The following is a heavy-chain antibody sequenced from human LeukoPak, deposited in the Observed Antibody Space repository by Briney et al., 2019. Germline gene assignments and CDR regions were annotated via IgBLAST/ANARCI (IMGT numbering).Heavy chain of an antibody. CDR1: GYTFTIYG. V-gene: IGHV1-18*01. D-gene: IGHD3-10*01. Sequence: GASVSVSCKASGYTFTIYGISWGRRAPGEGVERMGWISAYNGNTNYAQKLPGRVTMTTDTSTTTAYMELRSLRSDATAVYYCARYSPYYYGSGSYVPYDYWGQGTLVTVSS. J-gene: IGHJ4*02. CDR3: ARYSPYYYGSGSYVPYDY. CDR2: ISAYNGNT.